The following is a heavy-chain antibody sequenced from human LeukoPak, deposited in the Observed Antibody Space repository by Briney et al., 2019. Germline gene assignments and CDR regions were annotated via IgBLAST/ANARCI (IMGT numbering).Heavy chain of an antibody. CDR3: AKDPRRYSSGWYYFDY. CDR1: GFTFSSYG. Sequence: PGGSLRLSRAASGFTFSSYGMHWVRQAPGKGLEWVAFIRYDGSNKYYADSVKGRFTISRDNSKNTLYLQMNSLRAEDTAVYYCAKDPRRYSSGWYYFDYWGQGTLVTVSS. CDR2: IRYDGSNK. D-gene: IGHD6-19*01. V-gene: IGHV3-30*02. J-gene: IGHJ4*02.